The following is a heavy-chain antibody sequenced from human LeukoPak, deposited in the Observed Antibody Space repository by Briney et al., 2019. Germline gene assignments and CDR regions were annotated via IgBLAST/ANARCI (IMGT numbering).Heavy chain of an antibody. CDR3: ARSYSSSWGRAWFDP. J-gene: IGHJ5*02. D-gene: IGHD6-13*01. V-gene: IGHV4-34*01. CDR2: INHSGST. Sequence: SETLSLTCAVYGGSFSGYYWSWIRQPPGKGLEWIGEINHSGSTNYNPSLKSRVTISVDTSKNQFSLKLSSVTAADTAVYYCARSYSSSWGRAWFDPWGQGTLVTVSS. CDR1: GGSFSGYY.